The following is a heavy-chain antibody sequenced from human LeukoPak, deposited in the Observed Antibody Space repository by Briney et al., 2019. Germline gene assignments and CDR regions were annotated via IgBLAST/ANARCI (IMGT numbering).Heavy chain of an antibody. Sequence: GASVKVSCKASGYTFTSYAMHWLRQAPGQRLEWMGWINAGNGNTKYSQKFQGRVTITRDTSASTAYMELRSLRSEDTAVYYCARVPCGGDCYSGHYYYGMDVWGQGTTVTVSS. J-gene: IGHJ6*02. CDR2: INAGNGNT. CDR3: ARVPCGGDCYSGHYYYGMDV. D-gene: IGHD2-21*02. CDR1: GYTFTSYA. V-gene: IGHV1-3*01.